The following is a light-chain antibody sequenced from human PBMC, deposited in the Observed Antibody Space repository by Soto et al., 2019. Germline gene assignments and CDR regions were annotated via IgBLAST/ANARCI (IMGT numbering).Light chain of an antibody. CDR2: AAS. CDR3: QMYSSAPPMYT. J-gene: IGKJ2*01. CDR1: QGISNY. Sequence: GDRVTMTCRASQGISNYLAWYQQKPGEVPKLLIYAASTLQSGVPSRFSGSGSGTDFTLTISSLQPEDVATYYCQMYSSAPPMYTFGQGTKLEIK. V-gene: IGKV1-27*01.